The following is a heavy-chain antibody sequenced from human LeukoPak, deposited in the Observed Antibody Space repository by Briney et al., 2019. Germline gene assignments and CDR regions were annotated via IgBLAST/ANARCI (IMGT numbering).Heavy chain of an antibody. V-gene: IGHV3-23*01. CDR2: ISGSGGST. Sequence: PGGSLRPSCAASGFTFSSFALSWVRQGPGKGLEWVSGISGSGGSTYYADSVKGRFTISRDNSNNRLYLQMNSLRAEDTAVYYCAKDKGSGTYPPYWGQGTLVTVSS. D-gene: IGHD1-26*01. J-gene: IGHJ4*02. CDR1: GFTFSSFA. CDR3: AKDKGSGTYPPY.